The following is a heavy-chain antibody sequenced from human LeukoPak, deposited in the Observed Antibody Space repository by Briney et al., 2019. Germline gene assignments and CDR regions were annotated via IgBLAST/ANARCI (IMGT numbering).Heavy chain of an antibody. CDR3: AGAPGGYFDY. V-gene: IGHV1-69*04. CDR2: IIPILGIA. D-gene: IGHD1-26*01. CDR1: GGTFSSYA. Sequence: SVKVSCKASGGTFSSYAISRVRQAPGQGLEWMGRIIPILGIANYAQKFQGRVTITADKSTSTAYMELSSLRSEDTAVYYCAGAPGGYFDYWGQGTLVTVSS. J-gene: IGHJ4*02.